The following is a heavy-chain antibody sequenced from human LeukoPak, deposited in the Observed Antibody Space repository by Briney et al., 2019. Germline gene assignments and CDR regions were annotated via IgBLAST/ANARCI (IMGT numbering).Heavy chain of an antibody. D-gene: IGHD3-22*01. CDR3: ARDRLINYYDSSGPFDY. CDR1: GFTFSSYS. Sequence: GGSLRLSCAVSGFTFSSYSMTWVRQAPGKGLEWVSGINWNGGSTGYADSVKGRFTISRDNAKNSLYLQMNSLRAEDTAFYYCARDRLINYYDSSGPFDYWGQGTLVTVSS. J-gene: IGHJ4*02. V-gene: IGHV3-20*04. CDR2: INWNGGST.